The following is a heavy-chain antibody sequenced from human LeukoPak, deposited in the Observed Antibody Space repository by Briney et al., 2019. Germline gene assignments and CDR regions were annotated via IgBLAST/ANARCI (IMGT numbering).Heavy chain of an antibody. CDR3: ARQRSGGTTPN. Sequence: SETLSLTCTVSGGSISSSNYYWGWIRQPPGKGLEWIGSIYYSGRTHYNPSLKSRVTISVDTSKNQFSLKLSSVTAADTAVYYCARQRSGGTTPNWGQGTLVTVSS. D-gene: IGHD1-7*01. V-gene: IGHV4-39*01. CDR1: GGSISSSNYY. J-gene: IGHJ4*02. CDR2: IYYSGRT.